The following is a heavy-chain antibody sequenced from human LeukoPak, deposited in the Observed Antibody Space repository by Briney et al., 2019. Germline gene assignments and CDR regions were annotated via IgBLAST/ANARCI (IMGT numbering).Heavy chain of an antibody. V-gene: IGHV4-59*01. CDR2: VYRSGNT. J-gene: IGHJ2*01. Sequence: SETLSLTCNVSGGSISSYYWSWIRQPPGKGPEWIGYVYRSGNTNYNPSLKSRVTISVDTSKNHFSLNLTSVTAADTAVYYCARVKDFAYSFFDLWGRGTLVTVSS. CDR1: GGSISSYY. CDR3: ARVKDFAYSFFDL.